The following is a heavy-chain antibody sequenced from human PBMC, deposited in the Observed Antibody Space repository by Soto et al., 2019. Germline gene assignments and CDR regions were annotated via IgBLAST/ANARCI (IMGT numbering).Heavy chain of an antibody. Sequence: GGSLRLSCAASGFTFSSDSMNWVRQAPGKGLEWVSYISSSSSTIYYADSVKGRFTISRDNAKNSLYLQMNSLRAEDTAVYYCARDSPYGDKRSYYYYMDVWGKGTTVTVSS. CDR2: ISSSSSTI. D-gene: IGHD4-17*01. V-gene: IGHV3-48*01. CDR3: ARDSPYGDKRSYYYYMDV. J-gene: IGHJ6*03. CDR1: GFTFSSDS.